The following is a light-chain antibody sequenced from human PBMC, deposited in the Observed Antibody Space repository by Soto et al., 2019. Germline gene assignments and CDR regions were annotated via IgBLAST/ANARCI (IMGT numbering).Light chain of an antibody. V-gene: IGKV2-28*01. CDR2: LGS. CDR1: QSLLHSNGYNY. Sequence: IVITQSPVSLPVTPGEPASISCRSSQSLLHSNGYNYLNWYLQKPGQSPQLLIYLGSYRASGVPDRFSGSGSGTGFTLKISRVEAEDVGVYYCMQALQTPPTFGQGTKVDIK. CDR3: MQALQTPPT. J-gene: IGKJ1*01.